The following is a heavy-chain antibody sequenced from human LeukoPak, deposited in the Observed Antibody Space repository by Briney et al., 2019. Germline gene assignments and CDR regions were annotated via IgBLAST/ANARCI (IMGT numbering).Heavy chain of an antibody. J-gene: IGHJ4*02. D-gene: IGHD6-19*01. CDR3: ARLSSGWYLGRDY. V-gene: IGHV4-39*01. CDR1: GGSISSSSYY. Sequence: SETLSLTCTVSGGSISSSSYYWGWIRQPPGKGLEWIGSIYYSGSTYYNPSLKSRVTISVDTSKNQFSLKLSSVTAADTAVYYCARLSSGWYLGRDYWGQGTLVTVSS. CDR2: IYYSGST.